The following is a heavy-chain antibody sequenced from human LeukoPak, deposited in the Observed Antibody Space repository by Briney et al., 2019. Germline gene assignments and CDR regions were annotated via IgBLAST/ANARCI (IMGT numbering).Heavy chain of an antibody. V-gene: IGHV4-39*01. CDR3: ARHRSSPLYYFDY. J-gene: IGHJ4*02. Sequence: SETLSLTCTVSDGSISSSSYYWGWIRQPPGKGLEWIGSIYYSGSTYYNPSLKSRVTISVDTSKNQFSLKLSSVTAADTAVYYCARHRSSPLYYFDYRGQGTLVTASS. D-gene: IGHD6-13*01. CDR1: DGSISSSSYY. CDR2: IYYSGST.